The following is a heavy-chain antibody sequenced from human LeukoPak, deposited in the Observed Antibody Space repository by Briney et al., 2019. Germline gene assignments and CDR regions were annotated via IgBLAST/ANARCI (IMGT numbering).Heavy chain of an antibody. CDR3: ARGEPHSGSFY. D-gene: IGHD1-14*01. V-gene: IGHV1-8*02. Sequence: ASVKVSCKASGYTFTSYGISWVRQAPGQGLEWMGWMNPNSGNTGYAQKFQGRVTMTRNTSISTAYMELSSLRSEDTAVYYCARGEPHSGSFYWGQGTLVTVSS. J-gene: IGHJ4*02. CDR2: MNPNSGNT. CDR1: GYTFTSYG.